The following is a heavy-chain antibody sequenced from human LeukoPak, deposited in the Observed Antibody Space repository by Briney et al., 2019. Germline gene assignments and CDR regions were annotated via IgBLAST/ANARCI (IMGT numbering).Heavy chain of an antibody. D-gene: IGHD6-13*01. CDR1: GGTFSSYT. V-gene: IGHV1-69*02. CDR3: ARGTGESSSTNWFDP. Sequence: ASVKVSCKASGGTFSSYTISWVRQAPGQGLEWMGRIIPILGIANYAQKFQGRVTITADKSTSTAFMELSSLRSEDTAVYYCARGTGESSSTNWFDPWGQGTLATVSS. J-gene: IGHJ5*02. CDR2: IIPILGIA.